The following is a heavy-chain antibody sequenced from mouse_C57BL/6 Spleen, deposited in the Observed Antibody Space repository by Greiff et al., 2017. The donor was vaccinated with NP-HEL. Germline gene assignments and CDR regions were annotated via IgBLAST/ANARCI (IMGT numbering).Heavy chain of an antibody. Sequence: QVQLQQPGAELVKPGASVKMSCKASGYTFTSYWITWVKQRPGQGLEWIGDIYPGSGSTNYNEKFKSKATLTVDTSSSTAYMQLSSLTSEDSAVYYCARYYGSSYRWYFDVWGTGTTVTVSS. CDR3: ARYYGSSYRWYFDV. V-gene: IGHV1-55*01. CDR2: IYPGSGST. D-gene: IGHD1-1*01. J-gene: IGHJ1*03. CDR1: GYTFTSYW.